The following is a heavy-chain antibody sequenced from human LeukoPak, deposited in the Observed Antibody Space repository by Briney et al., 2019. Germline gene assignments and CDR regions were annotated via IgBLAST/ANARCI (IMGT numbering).Heavy chain of an antibody. D-gene: IGHD2-15*01. V-gene: IGHV3-30*03. CDR2: ISYDGSNK. CDR3: ALDYCRGGSCYTPSN. J-gene: IGHJ4*02. CDR1: GFTFSSYG. Sequence: GGSLRLSCAASGFTFSSYGMHWVRQAPGKGLEWVAVISYDGSNKYYADSVKGRFTISRDNSKNTLYLQMNSLRAEDTAVYYCALDYCRGGSCYTPSNWGQGTLVTVSS.